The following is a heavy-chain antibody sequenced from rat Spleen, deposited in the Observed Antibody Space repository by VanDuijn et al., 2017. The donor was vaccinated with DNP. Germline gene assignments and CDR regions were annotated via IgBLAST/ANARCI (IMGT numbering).Heavy chain of an antibody. Sequence: EVQLVESGGGLVQPGRSLKLSCAASGFTFSDYYMAWVRQAPTKGLEWVAYIRFDGVTTYYGDSVKGRFTISRDNAKSSLYLQMNSLRSEDMATYYCARPMDYYSGGFAYWGQGTLVTVSS. CDR2: IRFDGVTT. CDR1: GFTFSDYY. J-gene: IGHJ3*01. CDR3: ARPMDYYSGGFAY. V-gene: IGHV5-22*01. D-gene: IGHD1-1*01.